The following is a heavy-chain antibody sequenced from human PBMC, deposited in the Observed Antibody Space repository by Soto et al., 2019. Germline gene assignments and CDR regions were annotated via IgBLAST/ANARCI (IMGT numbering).Heavy chain of an antibody. D-gene: IGHD5-18*01. CDR1: GYTFNSYA. V-gene: IGHV1-3*01. CDR2: INAGNGNT. Sequence: ASVKVSCKASGYTFNSYAMNWVRQAPGQRLEWMGWINAGNGNTKYSQKFQGRVTITRDTSASTAYMELSSLRSEDTAVYYCARDPGYSYGYKWGQGTLVTVSS. J-gene: IGHJ4*02. CDR3: ARDPGYSYGYK.